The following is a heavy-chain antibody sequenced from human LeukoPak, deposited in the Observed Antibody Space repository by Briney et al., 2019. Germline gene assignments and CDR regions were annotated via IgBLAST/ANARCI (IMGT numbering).Heavy chain of an antibody. CDR2: IYYSGST. V-gene: IGHV4-59*01. J-gene: IGHJ4*02. Sequence: PSETLSLTCTVSRGSISSYYWSWIRQPPGQGLEWIGYIYYSGSTDYNPSLKSRVNISVDTSKNQFSLKLSSVTAADTAVYFCARVRVSGVSNPWYLAYWGKETLVTSPQ. CDR3: ARVRVSGVSNPWYLAY. D-gene: IGHD2-15*01. CDR1: RGSISSYY.